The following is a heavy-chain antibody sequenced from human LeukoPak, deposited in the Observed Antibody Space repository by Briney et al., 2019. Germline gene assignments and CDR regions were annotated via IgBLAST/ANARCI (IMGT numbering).Heavy chain of an antibody. J-gene: IGHJ5*02. CDR2: INGDGTAT. CDR3: ARGDPHADL. CDR1: GFTLKNYW. Sequence: PGGSLRLSCVVSGFTLKNYWMDWVRQVPGKGLMRISTINGDGTATGDADSVKGRFTISRDNAKNTLYLQMNSLRVEDTGVYYCARGDPHADLWGQGTLVTVSS. V-gene: IGHV3-74*01.